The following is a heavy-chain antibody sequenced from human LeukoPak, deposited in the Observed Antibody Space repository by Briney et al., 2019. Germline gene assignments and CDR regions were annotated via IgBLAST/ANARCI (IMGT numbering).Heavy chain of an antibody. CDR3: VSFYETY. V-gene: IGHV3-74*01. D-gene: IGHD2/OR15-2a*01. Sequence: SGGSLRLSCAASGNYWMHWVRQAPGKGLVWVSHINSDGSWTSYADSVKGRFTISKGNAKNTVYLQMNSLRAEDTAVYYCVSFYETYWGRGTLVTVSS. CDR1: GNYW. CDR2: INSDGSWT. J-gene: IGHJ4*02.